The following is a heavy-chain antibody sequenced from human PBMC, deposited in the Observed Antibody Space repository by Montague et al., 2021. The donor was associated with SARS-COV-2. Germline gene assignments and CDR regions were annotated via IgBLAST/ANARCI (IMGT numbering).Heavy chain of an antibody. Sequence: SETRSLTCNVSGGSLRNYYWSWIRQPPRKRLEWIGYIYYSGTTSYNPSLKSRVTISVDTSKTQFSLKLSSVTAADTAIYYCATSFHTQYYGSGKENAFPFWGQGTLVTVSS. CDR1: GGSLRNYY. D-gene: IGHD3-10*01. J-gene: IGHJ3*01. CDR2: IYYSGTT. V-gene: IGHV4-59*01. CDR3: ATSFHTQYYGSGKENAFPF.